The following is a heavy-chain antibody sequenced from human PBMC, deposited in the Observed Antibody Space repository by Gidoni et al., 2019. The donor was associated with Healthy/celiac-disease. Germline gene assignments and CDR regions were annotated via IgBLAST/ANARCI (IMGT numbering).Heavy chain of an antibody. J-gene: IGHJ3*02. CDR2: IYYSGST. D-gene: IGHD4-17*01. Sequence: PPGKGLEWIGYIYYSGSTNYNPSLKSRVTISVDTSKNQFSLKLSSVTAADTAVYYCARHDYGATDAFDIWGQGTMVTVSS. CDR3: ARHDYGATDAFDI. V-gene: IGHV4-61*07.